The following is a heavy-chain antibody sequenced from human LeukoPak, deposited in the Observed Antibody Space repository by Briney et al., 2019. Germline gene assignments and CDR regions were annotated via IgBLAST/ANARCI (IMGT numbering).Heavy chain of an antibody. Sequence: GRSLRLSCAASGFTFSSYAMHWVRQAPGKGLEWVAVISYDGSNKYYADSVKGRSTISRDNSKNTLYLQMNSLRAEDTAVYYCARDLLARLLLDYWGQGTLVTVSS. CDR3: ARDLLARLLLDY. V-gene: IGHV3-30-3*01. D-gene: IGHD2-21*02. CDR1: GFTFSSYA. CDR2: ISYDGSNK. J-gene: IGHJ4*02.